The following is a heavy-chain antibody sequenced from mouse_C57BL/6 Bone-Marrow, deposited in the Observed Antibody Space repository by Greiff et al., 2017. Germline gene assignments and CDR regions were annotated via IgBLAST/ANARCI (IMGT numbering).Heavy chain of an antibody. J-gene: IGHJ3*01. Sequence: VQLQQSGPGMVKPSQSLSLTCTVTGYSITSGYDWHWIRHFPGNKLEWMGYISYSGSTNYNPSLKSRISITHDTSKNHFFLKLNSVTTEDTATXYCAREDGSSFWFAYWGQGTLVTVSA. CDR2: ISYSGST. CDR1: GYSITSGYD. V-gene: IGHV3-1*01. CDR3: AREDGSSFWFAY. D-gene: IGHD1-1*01.